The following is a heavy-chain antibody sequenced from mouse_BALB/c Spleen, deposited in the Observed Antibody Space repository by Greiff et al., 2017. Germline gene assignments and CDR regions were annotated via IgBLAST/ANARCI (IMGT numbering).Heavy chain of an antibody. V-gene: IGHV1-7*01. CDR2: INPSTGYT. CDR1: GYTFTSYW. Sequence: QVQLQQSGAELAKPGASVKMSCKASGYTFTSYWMHWVKQRPGQGLEWIGYINPSTGYTEYNQKFKDKATLTADKSSSTAYMQLSSLTSEDSAVYYCASTTVVKYYAMDYWGQGTAVTVAS. CDR3: ASTTVVKYYAMDY. D-gene: IGHD1-1*01. J-gene: IGHJ4*01.